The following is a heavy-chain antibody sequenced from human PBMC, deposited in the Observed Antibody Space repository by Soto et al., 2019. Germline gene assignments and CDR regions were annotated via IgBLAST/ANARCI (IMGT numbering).Heavy chain of an antibody. CDR2: INPSGGST. Sequence: ASVKVSFKASGYTFTSYYMHWVRQAPGQGLEWMGIINPSGGSTSYAQKFQGRVTMTRDTSTSTVYMELSSLRSEDTAVYYCARDLSPYSSSFSFPMDVWGQGTTVTVSS. J-gene: IGHJ6*02. CDR3: ARDLSPYSSSFSFPMDV. D-gene: IGHD6-13*01. CDR1: GYTFTSYY. V-gene: IGHV1-46*01.